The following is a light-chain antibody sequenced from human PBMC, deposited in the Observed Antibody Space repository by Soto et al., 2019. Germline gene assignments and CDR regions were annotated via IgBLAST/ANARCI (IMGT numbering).Light chain of an antibody. CDR1: QGISNF. CDR2: AAS. J-gene: IGKJ4*01. V-gene: IGKV1-27*01. CDR3: QRYDSAPLT. Sequence: DIQMTQSPSSRSASVGDRVTSTCRASQGISNFLAWYQQKPGKVPKLLIYAASTLQSGVPSRFSGSGSGTDFTLTISSLQPVDVATYYCQRYDSAPLTFGGGTKVDIK.